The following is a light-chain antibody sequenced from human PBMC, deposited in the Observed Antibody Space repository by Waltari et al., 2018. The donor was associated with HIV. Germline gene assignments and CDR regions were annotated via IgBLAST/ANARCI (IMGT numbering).Light chain of an antibody. CDR2: EVS. Sequence: QSALTQPASVSGSPGKSLTISCTGTSSAVGGYNYVSWYQQHPGKAPKLMIYEVSNRPSGVSNRFSGSKSGNTASLTISGLQAEDEADYYCSSYTSSLYVFGTGTKVTVL. V-gene: IGLV2-14*01. CDR3: SSYTSSLYV. J-gene: IGLJ1*01. CDR1: SSAVGGYNY.